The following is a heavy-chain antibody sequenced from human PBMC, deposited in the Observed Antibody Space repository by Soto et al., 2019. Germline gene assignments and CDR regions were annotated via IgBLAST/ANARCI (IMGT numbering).Heavy chain of an antibody. V-gene: IGHV2-5*02. CDR3: AHRRVEWETGTVNWFDP. J-gene: IGHJ5*02. CDR2: IYWDDDK. Sequence: QITLKESGPTLVKPTQTLTLTCTFSGFSLSTSGVGVGWIRQPPGKALEWLALIYWDDDKRYSPSLKSRLTITKDTSKNQVVLTMTNMDPVDTATYYCAHRRVEWETGTVNWFDPWGQGTLVTVSS. D-gene: IGHD1-1*01. CDR1: GFSLSTSGVG.